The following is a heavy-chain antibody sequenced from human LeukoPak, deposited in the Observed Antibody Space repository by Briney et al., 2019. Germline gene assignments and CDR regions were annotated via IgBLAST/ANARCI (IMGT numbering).Heavy chain of an antibody. CDR3: ARSWAPGYCSSTTCYNFDY. V-gene: IGHV4-39*01. CDR1: GVSVGTSHYY. D-gene: IGHD2-2*02. CDR2: IYYSGRT. J-gene: IGHJ4*02. Sequence: PSETLSLTCTVSGVSVGTSHYYWGWIRQPPGKGLEWIGYIYYSGRTYYNPSLKSRVTRAVDTTKNEFSLKLSSVTAADTAVYYCARSWAPGYCSSTTCYNFDYWGQGTLVTVSS.